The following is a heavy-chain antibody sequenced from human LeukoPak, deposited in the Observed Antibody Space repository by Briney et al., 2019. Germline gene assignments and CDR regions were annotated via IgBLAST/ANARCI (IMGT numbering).Heavy chain of an antibody. CDR1: GSTFSYYW. V-gene: IGHV3-7*01. CDR2: IKQDGTEK. Sequence: GGSLRLSCAASGSTFSYYWMRRVRQAPGKGPEWVADIKQDGTEKYYVDSVKGRFTISRDNAKNSLYLQMNSLRAEDTAVYYCARHYYDTSGYYGRDYFDYWGQGTLVTVSS. CDR3: ARHYYDTSGYYGRDYFDY. D-gene: IGHD3-22*01. J-gene: IGHJ4*02.